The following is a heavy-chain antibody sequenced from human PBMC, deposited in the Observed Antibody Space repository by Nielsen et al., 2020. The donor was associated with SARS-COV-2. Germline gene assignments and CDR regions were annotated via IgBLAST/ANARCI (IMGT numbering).Heavy chain of an antibody. Sequence: GESLKISCAASGFTFSSYGMHWVRQAPGKGLEWVAVIWYDGSNKYYADSVKGRFTISRDNSKNTLYLQMNSLRAEDMAVYYCAREGSGWYFDYWGQGTLVTVSS. CDR3: AREGSGWYFDY. CDR1: GFTFSSYG. J-gene: IGHJ4*02. D-gene: IGHD6-19*01. V-gene: IGHV3-33*01. CDR2: IWYDGSNK.